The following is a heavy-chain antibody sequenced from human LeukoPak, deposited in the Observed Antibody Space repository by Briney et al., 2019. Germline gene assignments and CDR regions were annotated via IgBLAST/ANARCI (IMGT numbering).Heavy chain of an antibody. D-gene: IGHD3-16*01. CDR3: ARGEDYGDYFDY. V-gene: IGHV3-33*01. CDR2: IWYDGSDK. CDR1: GFTFSSYG. J-gene: IGHJ4*02. Sequence: GGSLRLSCAASGFTFSSYGMHWVRQAPGKGLEWVAVIWYDGSDKYYGDSVKGRFSISRDNSKNTLFLQMDSLRAEDTAFYYCARGEDYGDYFDYWGQGTLVTVSS.